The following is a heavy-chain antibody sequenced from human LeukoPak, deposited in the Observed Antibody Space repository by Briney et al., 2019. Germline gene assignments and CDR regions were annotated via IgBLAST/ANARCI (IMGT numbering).Heavy chain of an antibody. CDR3: ARVAAAARSFDH. J-gene: IGHJ4*02. CDR1: GGSISNYY. V-gene: IGHV4-59*01. Sequence: SETLSLTCTVSGGSISNYYWTWIRQPPGKELEWIGYIYFIGNTNYNPSLKSRVTISVDTSKNQFSLKLTSVTAADTAVYYCARVAAAARSFDHWGQGTLVTVSS. CDR2: IYFIGNT. D-gene: IGHD6-13*01.